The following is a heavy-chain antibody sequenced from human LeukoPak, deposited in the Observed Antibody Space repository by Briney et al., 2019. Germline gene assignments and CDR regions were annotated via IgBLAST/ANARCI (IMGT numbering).Heavy chain of an antibody. CDR3: ARDTVGATANWFDP. V-gene: IGHV1-18*01. CDR1: GYTFTSYG. D-gene: IGHD1-26*01. Sequence: ASVKVSCKASGYTFTSYGISWVRQAPGQGLEWMGWISTYNGNTNYAQKLQGRVTMTTDTSTSTAYMELRSLRSDDTAVYYCARDTVGATANWFDPWGQGTLVTVSS. CDR2: ISTYNGNT. J-gene: IGHJ5*02.